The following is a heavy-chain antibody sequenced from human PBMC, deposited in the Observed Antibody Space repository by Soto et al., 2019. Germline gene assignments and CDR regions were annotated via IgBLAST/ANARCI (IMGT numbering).Heavy chain of an antibody. J-gene: IGHJ6*02. CDR2: IYYSGST. CDR1: GGSISSYY. Sequence: PSETLSLTCTVPGGSISSYYWSWIRQPPGKGLEWIGYIYYSGSTNYNPSLKSRVTISVDTSKNQFSLKLSSVTAADTAVYYCARDVKYSSSTGDYYYGMDVWGQGTTVTVSS. V-gene: IGHV4-59*01. D-gene: IGHD6-6*01. CDR3: ARDVKYSSSTGDYYYGMDV.